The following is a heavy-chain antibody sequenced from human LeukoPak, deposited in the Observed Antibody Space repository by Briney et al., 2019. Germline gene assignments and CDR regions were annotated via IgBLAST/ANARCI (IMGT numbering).Heavy chain of an antibody. CDR3: AKDQKSTGPRAAFDI. J-gene: IGHJ3*02. CDR1: GFTFNIYA. CDR2: ISDSGGNT. V-gene: IGHV3-23*01. Sequence: TGGSLRLSCTATGFTFNIYAMSWVRQAPGKGLEWVSAISDSGGNTYYAASVKGRFTISRDNSKNTLYLQMNSLRAEDTAIYYCAKDQKSTGPRAAFDIWGQGTMVTVSS. D-gene: IGHD4-11*01.